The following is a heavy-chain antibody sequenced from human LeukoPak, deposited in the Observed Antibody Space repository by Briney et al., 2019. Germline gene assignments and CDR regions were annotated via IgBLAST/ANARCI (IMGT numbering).Heavy chain of an antibody. D-gene: IGHD5-12*01. J-gene: IGHJ6*02. CDR2: IRSKAYGGTT. CDR1: GFTFGDYA. CDR3: TREEWRGYSGYGPYYYYGMDV. V-gene: IGHV3-49*04. Sequence: GGSLRLSCTASGFTFGDYAMSWVRQAPGKGLEWVGFIRSKAYGGTTEYAASVKGRFTISRDDSKSIAYLQMNSLKTEDTAVYYCTREEWRGYSGYGPYYYYGMDVWGQGTTVTVSS.